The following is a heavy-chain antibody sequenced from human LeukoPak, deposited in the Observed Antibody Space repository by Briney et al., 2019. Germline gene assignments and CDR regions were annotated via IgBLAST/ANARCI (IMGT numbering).Heavy chain of an antibody. Sequence: GGSLRLSCAASGFTVSSNYMSWVRQAPGKGLEWVSVIYSGGSTYYADSVKGRFTISRDNSKNALYLQMNSLRAEDTAVYYCARSASAYSATPFDYWGQGTLVTVSS. CDR2: IYSGGST. V-gene: IGHV3-66*01. CDR3: ARSASAYSATPFDY. D-gene: IGHD2-21*01. CDR1: GFTVSSNY. J-gene: IGHJ4*02.